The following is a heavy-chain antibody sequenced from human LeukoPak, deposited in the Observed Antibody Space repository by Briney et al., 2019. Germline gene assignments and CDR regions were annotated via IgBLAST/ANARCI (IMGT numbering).Heavy chain of an antibody. CDR2: MNQDGSKK. V-gene: IGHV3-7*01. Sequence: GGSLRLSCVASGVTLSNYWLNWVRHGPEKGLEWVANMNQDGSKKYYVDSVKGRFTISRDNSKNSVYLQMNSLRVEDTAVYFCARDHPDYWGQGTPVTVSS. CDR3: ARDHPDY. J-gene: IGHJ4*02. CDR1: GVTLSNYW.